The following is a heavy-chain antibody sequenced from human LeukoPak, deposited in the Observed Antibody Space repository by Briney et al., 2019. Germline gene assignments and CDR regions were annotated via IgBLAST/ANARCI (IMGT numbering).Heavy chain of an antibody. D-gene: IGHD3-10*01. V-gene: IGHV1-69*13. Sequence: AASVKVSCKASGGTFSSYAISWVRQAPGQGLEWMGGIIPIFGTANYAQKFQGRVTITADESTSTAYMELSSLRSEDTAVYYCASGTYYYGSGSYYPYYYYYYMDVWGKGTTVTISS. CDR3: ASGTYYYGSGSYYPYYYYYYMDV. CDR2: IIPIFGTA. CDR1: GGTFSSYA. J-gene: IGHJ6*03.